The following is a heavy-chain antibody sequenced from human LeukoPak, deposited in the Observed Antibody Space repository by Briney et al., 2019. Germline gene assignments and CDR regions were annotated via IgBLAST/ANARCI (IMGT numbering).Heavy chain of an antibody. CDR2: IIPIFGTA. V-gene: IGHV1-69*01. J-gene: IGHJ6*04. D-gene: IGHD2-2*01. Sequence: SVEVSCKASGGTFSSYAISWVRQAPGQGLEWMGGIIPIFGTANYAQKFQGRVTITADESTSTAYMELSSLRSEDTAVYYCARCKCSSTSCYGGGYYYGMDVWGKGTTVTVSS. CDR3: ARCKCSSTSCYGGGYYYGMDV. CDR1: GGTFSSYA.